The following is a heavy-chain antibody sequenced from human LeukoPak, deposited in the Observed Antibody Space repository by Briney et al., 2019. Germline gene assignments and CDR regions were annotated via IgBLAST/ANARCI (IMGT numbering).Heavy chain of an antibody. J-gene: IGHJ4*02. CDR3: ARVRRGPATVLFDY. CDR1: GGSFSGYY. V-gene: IGHV4-34*01. CDR2: INHSGST. Sequence: SETLSLTCAVYGGSFSGYYWSWIRQPPGKGLEWIGEINHSGSTNYNPSLKSRVTISVDTSKNQFSLKLSSVTAADTAVYYCARVRRGPATVLFDYWGQGTLVTVSS. D-gene: IGHD4/OR15-4a*01.